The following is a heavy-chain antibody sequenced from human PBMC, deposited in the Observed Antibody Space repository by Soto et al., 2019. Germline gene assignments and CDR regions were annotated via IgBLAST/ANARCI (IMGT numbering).Heavy chain of an antibody. V-gene: IGHV1-69*13. Sequence: SVKVSCKTSGGTFSTYAIYWVRQAPGQGLEWMGAIIPLFGTADYAQRFQGRVTITADESTSTAYMELSSLRSEDTAVYYCARPKGSYSSGYYYFDYWGQGTLVTVSS. CDR1: GGTFSTYA. CDR2: IIPLFGTA. D-gene: IGHD6-19*01. CDR3: ARPKGSYSSGYYYFDY. J-gene: IGHJ4*02.